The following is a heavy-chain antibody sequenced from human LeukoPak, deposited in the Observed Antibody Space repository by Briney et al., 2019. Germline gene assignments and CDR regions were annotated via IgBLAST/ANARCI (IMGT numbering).Heavy chain of an antibody. CDR2: ISSSSSTL. D-gene: IGHD3-22*01. J-gene: IGHJ4*02. CDR1: GFTFSSSS. CDR3: ARARSGYYWDY. V-gene: IGHV3-48*01. Sequence: GGSLRLSCAASGFTFSSSSMSWVRQAPGKGLEWVSYISSSSSTLYYADSVKGRFTISRDNAKNSLYLQMNSPRAEDTAVYYCARARSGYYWDYWGQGTLVTVSS.